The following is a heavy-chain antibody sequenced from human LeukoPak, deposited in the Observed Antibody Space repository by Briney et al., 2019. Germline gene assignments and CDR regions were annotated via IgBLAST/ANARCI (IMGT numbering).Heavy chain of an antibody. Sequence: GGSLRLSCVGSGFSFNTYTMNWVRQAPGKGLEWVSCISSSSSYMYYADSVRGRFTISRDNAKRSLYLQMNSLRAEDTAVYYCASLGQYYMDVWGKGTTVTISS. CDR2: ISSSSSYM. J-gene: IGHJ6*03. CDR1: GFSFNTYT. CDR3: ASLGQYYMDV. V-gene: IGHV3-21*01.